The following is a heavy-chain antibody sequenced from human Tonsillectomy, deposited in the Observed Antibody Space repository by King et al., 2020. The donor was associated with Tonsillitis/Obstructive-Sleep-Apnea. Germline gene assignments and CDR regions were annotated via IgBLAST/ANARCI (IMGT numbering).Heavy chain of an antibody. Sequence: VQLQQWGAGLLKPSETLSLTCAVYGGSFSGYYWSWIRQPPGKGLEWIGEINHTGSTNYNPSLKIRVTISVDTSKNQFSRKVTSVTAADTAVYYCARNYQERPPSVWGKGTTVTVSS. CDR2: INHTGST. CDR3: ARNYQERPPSV. V-gene: IGHV4-34*01. D-gene: IGHD1-1*01. CDR1: GGSFSGYY. J-gene: IGHJ6*04.